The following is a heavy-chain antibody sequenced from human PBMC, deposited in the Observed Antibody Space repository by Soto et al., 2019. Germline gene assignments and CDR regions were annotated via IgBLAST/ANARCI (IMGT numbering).Heavy chain of an antibody. CDR3: AKERNVVIPGDS. V-gene: IGHV3-30*18. CDR2: ISHDGSNK. Sequence: GGSLRLSCLASGLTFSSYGMHWVRQAPGKGLEWVAVISHDGSNKYYAESVKGRFTISRDNSKNTLYLQMNSLRAEDTALYYCAKERNVVIPGDSWGQGTLLTVSS. CDR1: GLTFSSYG. J-gene: IGHJ4*02. D-gene: IGHD2-2*01.